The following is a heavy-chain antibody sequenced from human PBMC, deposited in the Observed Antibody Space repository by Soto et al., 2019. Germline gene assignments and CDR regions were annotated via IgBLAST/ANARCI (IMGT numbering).Heavy chain of an antibody. V-gene: IGHV3-21*01. CDR2: IRGFSPYT. CDR3: ARDRGYDAHDYYYNAMDV. Sequence: AGGSLRLSCVASGFTFRTYTTNWVRQAPGKGLEWVSGIRGFSPYTFYAESVKGRFTISRDNAKNSLYLQMNSLGVEDTAVYYCARDRGYDAHDYYYNAMDVWGQGTTVTVSS. D-gene: IGHD2-15*01. J-gene: IGHJ6*02. CDR1: GFTFRTYT.